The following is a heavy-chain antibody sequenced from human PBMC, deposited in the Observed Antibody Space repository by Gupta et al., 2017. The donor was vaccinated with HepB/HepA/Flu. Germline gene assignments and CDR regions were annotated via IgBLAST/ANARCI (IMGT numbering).Heavy chain of an antibody. CDR2: INPSGGST. V-gene: IGHV1-46*01. CDR1: GYTFTSYY. CDR3: ARVTVTTGYYYYGMDV. D-gene: IGHD4-17*01. J-gene: IGHJ6*02. Sequence: QVQLVQSGAEVKKPGASVKVSCKASGYTFTSYYMHWVRQAPGQGLEWMGIINPSGGSTSYAQKFQGRVTMTRDTSTSTVYMELSSLRSEDTAVYYCARVTVTTGYYYYGMDVWGQGTTVTGSS.